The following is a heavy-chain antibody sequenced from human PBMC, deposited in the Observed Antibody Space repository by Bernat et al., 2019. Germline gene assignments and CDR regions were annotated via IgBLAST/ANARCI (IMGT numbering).Heavy chain of an antibody. CDR2: IWYDGSNK. V-gene: IGHV3-33*01. CDR1: GFTFSSYG. CDR3: ARERDDYSNYAEY. Sequence: QVQLVESGGGVVQPGWSLRLSCAASGFTFSSYGMHWVRQAPGKGLEWVAVIWYDGSNKYYADSVKGRFTISRDNSKNTLYLQMNSLRAEDTAVYYCARERDDYSNYAEYGGKGTLVTVSS. D-gene: IGHD4-11*01. J-gene: IGHJ4*02.